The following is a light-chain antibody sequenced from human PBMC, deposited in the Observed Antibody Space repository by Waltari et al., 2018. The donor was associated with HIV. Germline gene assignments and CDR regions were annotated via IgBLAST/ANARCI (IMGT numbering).Light chain of an antibody. CDR3: QQSYSTPPYT. V-gene: IGKV1-39*01. Sequence: DIQMNQSQSSLSASRGDRVTITCRASQSISSYLNWYQQKPGKAPKLLIYSASSLQSGVPSRFSGRGSGTDFTLTISSLHPEDFATYYCQQSYSTPPYTFGQGTKLEIK. CDR1: QSISSY. J-gene: IGKJ2*01. CDR2: SAS.